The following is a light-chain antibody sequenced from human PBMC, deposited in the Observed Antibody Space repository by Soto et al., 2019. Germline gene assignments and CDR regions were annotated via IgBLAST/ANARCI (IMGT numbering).Light chain of an antibody. V-gene: IGKV3D-11*01. CDR1: QGVSSY. J-gene: IGKJ3*01. Sequence: EIVLTQSPATLSLSPGXRATLSCRASQGVSSYLAWYQQKPGQAPRLLIYDASNRATGIPARFSGSGPGTDFTLTISSLEPEDFAVYYCQQRSNWPPFTFGPGTKVDIK. CDR2: DAS. CDR3: QQRSNWPPFT.